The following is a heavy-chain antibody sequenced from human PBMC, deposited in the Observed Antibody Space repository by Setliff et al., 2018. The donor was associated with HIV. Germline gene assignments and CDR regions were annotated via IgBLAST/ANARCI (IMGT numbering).Heavy chain of an antibody. CDR3: ARGQVSPYYYDSSGYYFTDAFDI. Sequence: ASVKVSCKASGYTFTSYGISWVRQAPGQGLEWVGGIIPILGIANYAQKFQGRVTITADKSTSTAYMELSSLRSEDTAVYYCARGQVSPYYYDSSGYYFTDAFDIWGQGTMVTVSS. CDR2: IIPILGIA. CDR1: GYTFTSYG. V-gene: IGHV1-69*10. D-gene: IGHD3-22*01. J-gene: IGHJ3*02.